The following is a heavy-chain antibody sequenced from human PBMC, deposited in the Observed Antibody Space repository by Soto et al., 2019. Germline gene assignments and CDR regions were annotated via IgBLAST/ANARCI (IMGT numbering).Heavy chain of an antibody. J-gene: IGHJ4*02. CDR3: ARSRYTCTCSGRFLDY. V-gene: IGHV3-53*01. Sequence: PGGSLRLSCAASGFTVSSSYLTWVRQAPGKGLECVAILYTGTDTVYADSVKGRFTISRDSSKNTLYLQMHSLRAEDTAMYVCARSRYTCTCSGRFLDYWGQGSLVTVSS. D-gene: IGHD2-15*01. CDR2: LYTGTDT. CDR1: GFTVSSSY.